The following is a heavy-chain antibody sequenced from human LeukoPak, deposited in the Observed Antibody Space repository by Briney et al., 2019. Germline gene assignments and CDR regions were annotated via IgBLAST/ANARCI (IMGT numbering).Heavy chain of an antibody. J-gene: IGHJ3*02. CDR3: ARPITIFGVVGAFDI. Sequence: PSETLSLTCTVSGGSISSYYWSWIRQPAGKGLEWIGRIYTSGSTNYNPSLKSRVTMSVDTSKNQFSLKLSSVTAADTAVYYCARPITIFGVVGAFDIWGQGTMVTVSS. CDR2: IYTSGST. D-gene: IGHD3-3*01. V-gene: IGHV4-4*07. CDR1: GGSISSYY.